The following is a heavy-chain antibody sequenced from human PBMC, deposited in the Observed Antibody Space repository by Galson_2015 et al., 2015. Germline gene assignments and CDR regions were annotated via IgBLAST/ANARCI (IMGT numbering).Heavy chain of an antibody. CDR1: GGSISSGSYY. CDR2: IYTSGST. CDR3: ARASHNCSSTSCYSSYYYYGMDV. V-gene: IGHV4-61*02. J-gene: IGHJ6*02. D-gene: IGHD2-2*01. Sequence: TLSLTCPVSGGSISSGSYYWSWIRQPAGKGLEWIGRIYTSGSTNYNPSLKSRVTISVDTSKNQFSLKLSSVTAADTAVYYCARASHNCSSTSCYSSYYYYGMDVWGQGTTVTVSS.